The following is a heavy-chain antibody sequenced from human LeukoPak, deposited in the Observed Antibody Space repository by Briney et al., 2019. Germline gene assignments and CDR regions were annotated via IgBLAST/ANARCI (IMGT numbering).Heavy chain of an antibody. CDR1: GYTFTSYA. CDR3: ARESPYCSGGSCDYYYMDV. J-gene: IGHJ6*03. CDR2: INTDTGNP. V-gene: IGHV7-4-1*02. Sequence: ASVKVSCKASGYTFTSYAMNWVRQAPGQGLEWMGWINTDTGNPTYAQGFTGRVVFSLDTSISTAYLQISSLRAEDTAVYYCARESPYCSGGSCDYYYMDVWGKGTTVTVSS. D-gene: IGHD2-15*01.